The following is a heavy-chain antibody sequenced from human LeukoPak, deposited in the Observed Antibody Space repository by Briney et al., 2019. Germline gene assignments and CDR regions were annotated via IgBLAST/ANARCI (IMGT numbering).Heavy chain of an antibody. D-gene: IGHD2-15*01. V-gene: IGHV3-7*01. J-gene: IGHJ4*02. CDR1: GFTFSSYR. Sequence: PGGSLRLSCAASGFTFSSYRMSWVRQAPGKWLEWVANIKQDGSEKYYVDSVKGRFTISRDNAKDSLYLQMNSLRAEDTAVYYCARDLDYSFDYLGQGTLVTVSS. CDR2: IKQDGSEK. CDR3: ARDLDYSFDY.